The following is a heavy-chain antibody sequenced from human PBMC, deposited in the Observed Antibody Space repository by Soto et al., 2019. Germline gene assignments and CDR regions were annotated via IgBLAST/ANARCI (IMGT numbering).Heavy chain of an antibody. D-gene: IGHD5-12*01. J-gene: IGHJ6*02. Sequence: ASVKVSCKASGYTFTSYYMHWVRQAPGQGLEWMGIINPSGGSTSYAQKFQGRVTMTRDTSTSTVYMELSSLRSEDTAVYYCARDIAGGYSTYYDYGMDVWGQVTTVTVSS. CDR3: ARDIAGGYSTYYDYGMDV. V-gene: IGHV1-46*01. CDR2: INPSGGST. CDR1: GYTFTSYY.